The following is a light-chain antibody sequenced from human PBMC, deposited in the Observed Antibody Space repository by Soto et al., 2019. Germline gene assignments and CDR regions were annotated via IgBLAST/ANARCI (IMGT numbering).Light chain of an antibody. CDR1: QSISSW. V-gene: IGKV1-5*01. CDR3: QQYNTYPFP. Sequence: DIQMTQSPSTLSASVGDRVTITCRASQSISSWLAWYQQKPGKAPKLLIYDASSLESGVPSRFSGSGSGTEFTLTIRSLQPDDFATFYCQQYNTYPFPFGPGTKVDIK. CDR2: DAS. J-gene: IGKJ3*01.